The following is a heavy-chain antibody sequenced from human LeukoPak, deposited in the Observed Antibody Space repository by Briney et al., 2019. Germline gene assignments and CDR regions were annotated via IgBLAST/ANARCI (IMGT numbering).Heavy chain of an antibody. V-gene: IGHV3-21*01. CDR1: GFTFSSYS. CDR2: ISSSSSYI. Sequence: GGSLRLSCAASGFTFSSYSMNWVRQAPGKGLEWVSSISSSSSYIYYADSVKGRFTISRDKAKNSLYLQMNSLRAEDTAVYYCVLTAMDGRDYWGHGTLVTVSS. J-gene: IGHJ4*01. D-gene: IGHD5-18*01. CDR3: VLTAMDGRDY.